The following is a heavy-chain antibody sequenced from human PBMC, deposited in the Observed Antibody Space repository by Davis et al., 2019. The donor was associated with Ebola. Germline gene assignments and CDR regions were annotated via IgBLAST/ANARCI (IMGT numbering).Heavy chain of an antibody. CDR2: IWYDGSNK. CDR3: AKANRCSSTSCYWGYYYYGMDV. J-gene: IGHJ6*02. D-gene: IGHD2-2*01. Sequence: GESLKISCAASGFTFSSYGMHWVRQAPGKGLEWVAVIWYDGSNKYYADSVKGRFTISRDNSKNTLYLQMNSLRAEDTAVYYCAKANRCSSTSCYWGYYYYGMDVWGQGTTVTVSS. V-gene: IGHV3-33*06. CDR1: GFTFSSYG.